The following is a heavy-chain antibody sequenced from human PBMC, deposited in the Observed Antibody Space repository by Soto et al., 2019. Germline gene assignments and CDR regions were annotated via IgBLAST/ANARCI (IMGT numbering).Heavy chain of an antibody. J-gene: IGHJ4*02. CDR2: IYYSGST. Sequence: QVQLQESGPGLVKPSQTLSLTCTVSGGSISSGGYYWSWIRQHPGKGLEWIGYIYYSGSTYYNPSLKSLVTLSVDTSKNQFSLKLSSVTAADTAVYYCARERVVVVTSRGGLDYWGQGTLVTVSS. CDR1: GGSISSGGYY. V-gene: IGHV4-31*01. CDR3: ARERVVVVTSRGGLDY. D-gene: IGHD3-22*01.